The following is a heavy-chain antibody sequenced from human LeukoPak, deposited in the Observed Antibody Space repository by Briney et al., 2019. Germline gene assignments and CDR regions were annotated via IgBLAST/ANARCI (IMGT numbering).Heavy chain of an antibody. D-gene: IGHD6-19*01. CDR2: LGARGDI. CDR1: GFTFSDYA. CDR3: AKRGPGPVAGSYDF. J-gene: IGHJ4*02. V-gene: IGHV3-23*01. Sequence: GGSLRLSCVGSGFTFSDYAMNWVRQTPGKGLEWISSLGARGDIFYADSVQGRFTISRDDSNNAAHLQMNSLRPEDTAIYYCAKRGPGPVAGSYDFWGQGTLVTVSS.